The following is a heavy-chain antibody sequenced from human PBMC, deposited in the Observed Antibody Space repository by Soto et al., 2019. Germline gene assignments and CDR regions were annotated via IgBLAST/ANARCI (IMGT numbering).Heavy chain of an antibody. Sequence: GASVKVSCKASGYTFTGYYMHWVRQAPGQGLEWMGWINPNSGGTNYAQKFQGRVTMTRDTSISTAYMELSRLRSDDTAVYYCARFHVLRFLEWDKEEDYYYYYGMDVWGQGTLVTVSS. J-gene: IGHJ6*02. CDR3: ARFHVLRFLEWDKEEDYYYYYGMDV. CDR1: GYTFTGYY. V-gene: IGHV1-2*02. D-gene: IGHD3-3*01. CDR2: INPNSGGT.